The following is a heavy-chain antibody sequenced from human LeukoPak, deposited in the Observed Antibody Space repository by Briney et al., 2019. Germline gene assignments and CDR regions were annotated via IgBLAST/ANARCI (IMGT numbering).Heavy chain of an antibody. CDR2: TNPNSGGT. V-gene: IGHV1-2*02. D-gene: IGHD3-3*01. CDR3: ARDQLVYYDFWSGYYTGDWFDP. CDR1: GYTFTGYY. Sequence: ASVKVSCKASGYTFTGYYMHWVRQAPGQGLEWMGWTNPNSGGTNYAQKFQGRVTMTRDTSISTAYMELSRLRSDDTAVYYCARDQLVYYDFWSGYYTGDWFDPWGQGTLVTVSS. J-gene: IGHJ5*02.